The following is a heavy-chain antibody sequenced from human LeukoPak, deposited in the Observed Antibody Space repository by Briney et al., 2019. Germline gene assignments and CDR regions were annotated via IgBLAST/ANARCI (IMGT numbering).Heavy chain of an antibody. CDR1: EFTFTSYG. CDR3: ARGPSIAARYDAFDI. D-gene: IGHD6-6*01. J-gene: IGHJ3*02. Sequence: GGSLRLSCAASEFTFTSYGLNWVRQAPGKGQEWVSYISSSGNTISYADSVKGRFTISRDNAKNSLYLQVISLRAEDTAVYYCARGPSIAARYDAFDIWGQGTMVTVSS. V-gene: IGHV3-48*03. CDR2: ISSSGNTI.